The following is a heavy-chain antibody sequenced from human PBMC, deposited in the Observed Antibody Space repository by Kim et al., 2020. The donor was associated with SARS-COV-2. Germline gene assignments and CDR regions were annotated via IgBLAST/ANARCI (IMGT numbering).Heavy chain of an antibody. V-gene: IGHV1-46*01. CDR1: GYTFTSYY. D-gene: IGHD6-6*01. CDR3: ARVPSWYDSSSPGDY. CDR2: INPSGGST. Sequence: ASVKVSCKASGYTFTSYYMHWVRQAPGQGLEWMGIINPSGGSTSYAQKFQGRVTMTRDTSTSTVYMELSSLRSEDTAVYYCARVPSWYDSSSPGDYWGQGTLVTVSS. J-gene: IGHJ4*02.